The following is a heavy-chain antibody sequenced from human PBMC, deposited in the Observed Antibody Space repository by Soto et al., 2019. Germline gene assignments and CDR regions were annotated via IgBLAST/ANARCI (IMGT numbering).Heavy chain of an antibody. V-gene: IGHV1-69*12. Sequence: QVQLVQSGAEVKKPGSSVKVSCKASGGTFSSYAISWVRQAPGQGLEWMGGIIPIFGTANYAQKFQGRVTITADESTSTAYMELSSLRSEDTAVYYCARDLDIVLVPAAIQDYYYGMDVWGQGTTVTVSS. CDR3: ARDLDIVLVPAAIQDYYYGMDV. J-gene: IGHJ6*02. CDR2: IIPIFGTA. CDR1: GGTFSSYA. D-gene: IGHD2-2*01.